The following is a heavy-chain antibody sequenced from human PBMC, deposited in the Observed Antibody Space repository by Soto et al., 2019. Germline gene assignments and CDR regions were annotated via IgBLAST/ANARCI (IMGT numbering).Heavy chain of an antibody. CDR2: ISAYNGNT. CDR3: AREAPSCSGGSCYAGAFDI. D-gene: IGHD2-15*01. J-gene: IGHJ3*02. V-gene: IGHV1-18*01. CDR1: GYTFTSYG. Sequence: ASVKVSCKASGYTFTSYGISWVRQAPGQGLEWMGWISAYNGNTNYAQKLQGRVTMTTDTSTSTAYMELRSLRSDDTAVYYCAREAPSCSGGSCYAGAFDIWGQGTMVTVSS.